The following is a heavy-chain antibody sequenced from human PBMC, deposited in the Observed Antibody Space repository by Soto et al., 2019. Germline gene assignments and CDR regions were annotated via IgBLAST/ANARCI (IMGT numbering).Heavy chain of an antibody. D-gene: IGHD3-10*01. J-gene: IGHJ4*02. CDR2: ISWNSGSI. Sequence: EVQLVESGGGLVQPGRSLRLSCAASGFTFDDYAMHWVRQAPGKGLEWVSGISWNSGSIGYADSVKGRFTISRDNAKNSLYLQMNSLRAEDTALYYCAQDFTMVRGVSFDYWGQGTLVTVSS. CDR3: AQDFTMVRGVSFDY. CDR1: GFTFDDYA. V-gene: IGHV3-9*01.